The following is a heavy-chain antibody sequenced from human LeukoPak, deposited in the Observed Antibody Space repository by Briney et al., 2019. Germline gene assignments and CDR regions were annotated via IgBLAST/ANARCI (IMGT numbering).Heavy chain of an antibody. V-gene: IGHV3-48*03. D-gene: IGHD6-19*01. J-gene: IGHJ5*02. CDR2: ISSSGSTI. CDR1: GFTFSSYE. CDR3: ARVTGSGWYRWFDP. Sequence: TGGSLRLSCAASGFTFSSYEMNWVRQAPGKGLEWVSYISSSGSTIYYADSVKGRFTISRDNAKNSLYLQMNSLRAEDTAVYYCARVTGSGWYRWFDPWGQGTLVTVSS.